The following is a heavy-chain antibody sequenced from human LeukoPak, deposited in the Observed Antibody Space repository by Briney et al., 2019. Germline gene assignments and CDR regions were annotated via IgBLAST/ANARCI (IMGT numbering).Heavy chain of an antibody. CDR3: ARDLYSSRTNDAFVI. D-gene: IGHD6-13*01. V-gene: IGHV4-59*01. CDR2: VYYSGST. Sequence: PSETLSLTCTVSGGSISSYYWTWIRQPPGKGLEWIGYVYYSGSTNYSPSLKSRVSISLGSSKNQFSLRLSSVTAADTAVYYCARDLYSSRTNDAFVIWGQGTMVTVSS. J-gene: IGHJ3*02. CDR1: GGSISSYY.